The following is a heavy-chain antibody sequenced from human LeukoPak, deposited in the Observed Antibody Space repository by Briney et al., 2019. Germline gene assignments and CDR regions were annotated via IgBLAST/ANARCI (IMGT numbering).Heavy chain of an antibody. Sequence: SETLSLTCAVSGGSISSSNWWSWVRQPPGKGLEWIGYIYYSGSTNYNPSLKSRVTISVDTSKNQFSLKLSSVTAADTAVYYCARAPSSHYGSGSYLNFDYWGQGTLVTVSS. J-gene: IGHJ4*02. CDR2: IYYSGST. CDR3: ARAPSSHYGSGSYLNFDY. V-gene: IGHV4-4*02. D-gene: IGHD3-10*01. CDR1: GGSISSSNW.